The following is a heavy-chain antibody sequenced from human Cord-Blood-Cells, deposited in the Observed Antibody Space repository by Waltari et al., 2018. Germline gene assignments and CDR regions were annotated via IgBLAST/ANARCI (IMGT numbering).Heavy chain of an antibody. CDR1: GYTFTSYD. D-gene: IGHD6-13*01. V-gene: IGHV1-8*01. J-gene: IGHJ6*02. Sequence: QVQLVQSGAEVKKPGASVKVSCKASGYTFTSYDINWVRQATGQGLEWMGWMNPNSGNTGYAQKVQGRVTMTRNTSISTAYMELSSLRSEDTAVYYCARGRDLYSSSWYGMDVWGQGTTVTVSS. CDR3: ARGRDLYSSSWYGMDV. CDR2: MNPNSGNT.